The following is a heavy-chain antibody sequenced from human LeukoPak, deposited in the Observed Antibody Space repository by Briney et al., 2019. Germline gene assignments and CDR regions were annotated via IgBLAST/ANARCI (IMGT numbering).Heavy chain of an antibody. Sequence: ASVKVSCKASGGTFSSYAISWVRQAPGQGLEWMGGIIPIFGTANYAQKFQGRVTITADKSTSTAYMELSSLRSGDTAVYYCARTYDILGWFDPWGQGTLVTVSS. CDR1: GGTFSSYA. J-gene: IGHJ5*02. D-gene: IGHD3-9*01. CDR2: IIPIFGTA. CDR3: ARTYDILGWFDP. V-gene: IGHV1-69*06.